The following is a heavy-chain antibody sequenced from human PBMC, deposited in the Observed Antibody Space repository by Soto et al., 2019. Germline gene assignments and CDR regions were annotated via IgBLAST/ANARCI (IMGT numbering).Heavy chain of an antibody. J-gene: IGHJ5*02. CDR1: GYTFTGYY. CDR2: VNPNSGGT. Sequence: ASVKVSCKASGYTFTGYYMHWVRQAPGQGLEWMGWVNPNSGGTNYAQKFQGRVTMTRDTSISTAYMELSRLRSDDTAVYYCARAVGIAAAGNSYWFDPWGQGTLVTVSS. CDR3: ARAVGIAAAGNSYWFDP. D-gene: IGHD6-13*01. V-gene: IGHV1-2*02.